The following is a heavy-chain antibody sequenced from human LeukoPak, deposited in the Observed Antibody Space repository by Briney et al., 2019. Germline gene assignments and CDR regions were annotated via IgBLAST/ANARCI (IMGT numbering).Heavy chain of an antibody. CDR3: ARGRFGEVALGDY. CDR2: INTNTGDP. J-gene: IGHJ4*02. Sequence: ASVKVSCKASGYTFRSYTMNWVRQAPGQGLEWMGWINTNTGDPVYAQGFTGRFVFYLDTSVNTAYLEISSLKTEDTAVYYCARGRFGEVALGDYWGQGTLVTVSS. D-gene: IGHD3-10*01. V-gene: IGHV7-4-1*01. CDR1: GYTFRSYT.